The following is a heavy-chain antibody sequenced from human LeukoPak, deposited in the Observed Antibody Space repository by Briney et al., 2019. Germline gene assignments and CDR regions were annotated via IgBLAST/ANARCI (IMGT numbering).Heavy chain of an antibody. Sequence: ASVKVSCKASGYTFTSYGISWVRQAPGQGLEWMGWISAYNGNTNYAQKFQGRVTMTRDTSISTAYMELSRLRSDDTAVYYCARLPDILTAFDIWGQGTMVTVSS. V-gene: IGHV1-18*01. D-gene: IGHD3-9*01. J-gene: IGHJ3*02. CDR2: ISAYNGNT. CDR1: GYTFTSYG. CDR3: ARLPDILTAFDI.